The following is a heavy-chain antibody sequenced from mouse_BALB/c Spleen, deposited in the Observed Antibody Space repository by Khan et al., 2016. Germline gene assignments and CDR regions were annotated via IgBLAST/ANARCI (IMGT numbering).Heavy chain of an antibody. CDR2: INPDSSTI. V-gene: IGHV4-1*02. CDR3: ARPELGHEI. J-gene: IGHJ3*01. CDR1: GVDFSRYW. Sequence: AASGVDFSRYWMSWVRQAPGKGLEWIGEINPDSSTINYTPSLKDKFIISRDNAKNTLYLQMSKVRSEDTALYYCARPELGHEIWGQGTLVTVSA. D-gene: IGHD4-1*01.